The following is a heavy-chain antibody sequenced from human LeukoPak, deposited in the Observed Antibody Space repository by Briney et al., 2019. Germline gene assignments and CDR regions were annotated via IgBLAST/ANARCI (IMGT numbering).Heavy chain of an antibody. CDR2: ISGSGGGT. CDR3: AKDLGRYRNNFFDY. Sequence: GGPLRLSCAASGFTFSSIAMSWVRQAPDKGLEWVSTISGSGGGTYYADSVKGRFTISRDDSKNTLYLQMNSLRADDTAVYYCAKDLGRYRNNFFDYWGQGNLVTVSS. D-gene: IGHD1-26*01. CDR1: GFTFSSIA. J-gene: IGHJ4*02. V-gene: IGHV3-23*01.